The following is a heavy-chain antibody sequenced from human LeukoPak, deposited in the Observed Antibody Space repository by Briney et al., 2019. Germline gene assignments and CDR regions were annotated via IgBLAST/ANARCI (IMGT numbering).Heavy chain of an antibody. V-gene: IGHV3-23*01. CDR3: AKEIWPTVTTPGWTYFDY. D-gene: IGHD4-17*01. CDR1: GFTFSSYA. CDR2: ISSSGSTI. J-gene: IGHJ4*02. Sequence: PGGSLRLSCAASGFTFSSYAMSWVRQAPGKGLEWVSYISSSGSTIYYADSVKGRFAISRDNSKNTLYLQMNSLRAEDTAVYYCAKEIWPTVTTPGWTYFDYWGQGALVTVSS.